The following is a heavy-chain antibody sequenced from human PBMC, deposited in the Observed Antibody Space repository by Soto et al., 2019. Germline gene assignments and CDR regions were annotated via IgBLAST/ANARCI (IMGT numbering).Heavy chain of an antibody. CDR1: GGSISSGGYY. CDR2: IYYSGTT. CDR3: ARGLGLEVTVRGFDP. D-gene: IGHD4-4*01. V-gene: IGHV4-31*11. Sequence: QVQLQETGPGLVKPSQTLSLTCAVSGGSISSGGYYWSWIRQHPAKGLEWIGYIYYSGTTYYNPSLRXRXTXXADPSNNQFSLKLSSVTAADTAVYYCARGLGLEVTVRGFDPWGQGILVTVSS. J-gene: IGHJ5*02.